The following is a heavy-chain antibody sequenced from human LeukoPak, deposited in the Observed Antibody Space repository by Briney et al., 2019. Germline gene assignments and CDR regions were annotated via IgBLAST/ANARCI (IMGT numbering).Heavy chain of an antibody. Sequence: PGGSLRLSCAASGFTFATYAMSWVRQAPGRGLEWVSTISGSGGSSYYADSVKGRFTISRDNSKNTLYLQMDSLRGEDTAVYYCSNYQLPSRFDYWGQGTLVTVSS. CDR3: SNYQLPSRFDY. J-gene: IGHJ4*02. CDR2: ISGSGGSS. D-gene: IGHD2-2*01. CDR1: GFTFATYA. V-gene: IGHV3-23*01.